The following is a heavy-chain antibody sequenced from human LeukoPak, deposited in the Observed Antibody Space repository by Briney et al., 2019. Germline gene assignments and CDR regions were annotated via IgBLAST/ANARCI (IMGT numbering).Heavy chain of an antibody. CDR2: IYYSGST. J-gene: IGHJ4*02. D-gene: IGHD3-3*01. CDR1: GGSISSSSYY. CDR3: ARHFLYDFWSGYPEVFDY. Sequence: SETLSLTCTVSGGSISSSSYYWGWIRQPPGKGLEGIGSIYYSGSTYYNPSLKSRVTISVDTSKNQFSLKLSSVTAADTAVYYCARHFLYDFWSGYPEVFDYWGQGTLVTVSS. V-gene: IGHV4-39*01.